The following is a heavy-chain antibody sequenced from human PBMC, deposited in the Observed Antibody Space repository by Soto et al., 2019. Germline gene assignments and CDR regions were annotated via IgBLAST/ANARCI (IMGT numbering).Heavy chain of an antibody. CDR2: LYRGGST. CDR1: GFTVSSMF. V-gene: IGHV3-53*01. Sequence: EAQLVESGGGLVQPGGSLRLSCAASGFTVSSMFMIWVRQAPGKGLEWVSALYRGGSTYYADAVKGRFIISRDIAKSTGYLQMNNLRAEDTAIYYCARLGFVGEGDFWGQGILVTVSS. D-gene: IGHD3-16*01. CDR3: ARLGFVGEGDF. J-gene: IGHJ4*02.